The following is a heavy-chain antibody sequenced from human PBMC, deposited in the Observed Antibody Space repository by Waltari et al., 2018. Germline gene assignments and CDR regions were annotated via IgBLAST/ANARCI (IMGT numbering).Heavy chain of an antibody. J-gene: IGHJ4*02. Sequence: QVQLVESGGGVVQPGRSLRLSCAASGFPFSSYGLHWGRQAPGKGLEWVAVIWYDGSNKYYADSVKGRFTISRDNSKNTLYLQMNSLRAEDTAVYYCAREVAGTGVGYWGQGTLVTVSS. CDR3: AREVAGTGVGY. CDR1: GFPFSSYG. V-gene: IGHV3-33*01. D-gene: IGHD6-19*01. CDR2: IWYDGSNK.